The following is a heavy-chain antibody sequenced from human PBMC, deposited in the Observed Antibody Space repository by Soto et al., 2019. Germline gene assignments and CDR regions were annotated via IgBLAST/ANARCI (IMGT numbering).Heavy chain of an antibody. J-gene: IGHJ4*02. CDR3: ARDHSSTWHDFAY. V-gene: IGHV1-18*01. CDR2: ISGYDGNT. Sequence: ASVKVSCKASGYTFSSYGVNWVRQAPGQGLEWMGWISGYDGNTNYAPKFQGRVTMTTDTSTRTAYMELTSLRSDDTAVYYCARDHSSTWHDFAYWGQGTLVTVSS. CDR1: GYTFSSYG. D-gene: IGHD6-13*01.